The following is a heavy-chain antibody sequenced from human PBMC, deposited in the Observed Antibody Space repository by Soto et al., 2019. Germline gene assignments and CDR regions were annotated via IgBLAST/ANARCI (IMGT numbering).Heavy chain of an antibody. D-gene: IGHD2-15*01. CDR2: ISGRGRKT. CDR1: GFTFSSHA. V-gene: IGHV3-23*01. Sequence: EVQLLESGGGLVQPGGSLRLSCAASGFTFSSHAMNWVRQAPGKGLEWVSGISGRGRKTYYADSVKGRFTISRDTSKNTVYLQMNSMRAEDTAPYYCARAVSVAPIVIAVGSPPMDVWGQGTTVIVSS. J-gene: IGHJ6*02. CDR3: ARAVSVAPIVIAVGSPPMDV.